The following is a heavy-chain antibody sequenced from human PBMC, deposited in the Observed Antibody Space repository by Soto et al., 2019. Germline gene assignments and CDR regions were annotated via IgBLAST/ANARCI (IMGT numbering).Heavy chain of an antibody. CDR2: IYNTGST. D-gene: IGHD5-12*01. V-gene: IGHV4-59*08. CDR3: VRHAQWIIRAY. Sequence: SETLSLTCTVSGGSISGYYWSWIRQPPGKGLEWIGNIYNTGSTIYNPSLQSRLTLLVDTSKNQFSLKLSSVTAADTAVYYCVRHAQWIIRAYWGQGSLVTVSS. CDR1: GGSISGYY. J-gene: IGHJ4*02.